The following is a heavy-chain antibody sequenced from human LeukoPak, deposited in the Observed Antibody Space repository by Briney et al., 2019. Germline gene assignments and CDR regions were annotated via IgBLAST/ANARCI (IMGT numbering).Heavy chain of an antibody. V-gene: IGHV1-46*01. CDR1: GYTFISYY. CDR3: ARTSSSGDYSFDY. D-gene: IGHD4-17*01. CDR2: INPSGGST. J-gene: IGHJ4*02. Sequence: ASVKVSCKASGYTFISYYMNWVRQAPGQGLEWMGIINPSGGSTSHAQKFQGRVTMTRDMSTRTVYMELSSLRSEDTAVYYCARTSSSGDYSFDYWGQGTLVTVSS.